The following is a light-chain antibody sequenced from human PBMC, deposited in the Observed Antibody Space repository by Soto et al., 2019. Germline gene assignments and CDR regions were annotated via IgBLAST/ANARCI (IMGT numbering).Light chain of an antibody. J-gene: IGKJ1*01. Sequence: EIVMTQSPATLSVFPGERATLSCRASQSVNGNLAWYQQRRGQAPRLLIYGASTRATGIPARFSGSGSGTEFALTISSLQSEDFAISYCQQYHNWPRTFGQGTKVEIK. V-gene: IGKV3-15*01. CDR2: GAS. CDR3: QQYHNWPRT. CDR1: QSVNGN.